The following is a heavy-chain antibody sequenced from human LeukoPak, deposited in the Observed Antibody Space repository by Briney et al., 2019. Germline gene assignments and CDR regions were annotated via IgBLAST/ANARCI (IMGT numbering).Heavy chain of an antibody. Sequence: GAPVKVSCKASGYTFTSYDINWVRQATGQGLEWMGWMNPNSGNTGYAQKFQGRVTITRNTSISTAYMELSSLRSEDTAVYYCARGPPYYYDSSGYKVPNLDYWGQGTLVTVSS. D-gene: IGHD3-22*01. CDR3: ARGPPYYYDSSGYKVPNLDY. V-gene: IGHV1-8*03. CDR1: GYTFTSYD. J-gene: IGHJ4*02. CDR2: MNPNSGNT.